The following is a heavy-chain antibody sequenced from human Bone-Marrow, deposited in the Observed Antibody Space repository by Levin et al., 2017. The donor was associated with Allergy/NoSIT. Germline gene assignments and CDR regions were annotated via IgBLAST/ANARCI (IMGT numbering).Heavy chain of an antibody. J-gene: IGHJ4*02. CDR2: INAGTGNT. CDR1: GYIFTNYA. CDR3: ARDRNYADN. Sequence: AASVKVSCKASGYIFTNYAMQWVRQAPGQRLEWMGWINAGTGNTKYSQKFQGRVTITRDTSASTAYMELSSLVSEDTAVYYCARDRNYADNWGQGTQVTVSS. V-gene: IGHV1-3*01. D-gene: IGHD1-7*01.